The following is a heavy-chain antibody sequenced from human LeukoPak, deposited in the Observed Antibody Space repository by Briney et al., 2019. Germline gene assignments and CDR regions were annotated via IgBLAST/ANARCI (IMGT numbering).Heavy chain of an antibody. J-gene: IGHJ4*02. CDR1: GFTFSGSA. V-gene: IGHV3-73*01. CDR2: IRSKLNSYAT. CDR3: TRTAMVTGFDS. D-gene: IGHD5-18*01. Sequence: QTGGSLKLSCAASGFTFSGSAMHWVRQASGKGLVWVGRIRSKLNSYATAYAASVKGRFTISRDDSKNTAYLQMNSLKTEDTAVYYCTRTAMVTGFDSWGQGTLVTVSS.